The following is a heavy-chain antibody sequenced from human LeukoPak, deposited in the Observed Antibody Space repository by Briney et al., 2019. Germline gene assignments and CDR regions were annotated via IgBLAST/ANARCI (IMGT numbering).Heavy chain of an antibody. J-gene: IGHJ4*02. V-gene: IGHV1-18*01. D-gene: IGHD6-19*01. CDR2: ISAYNGNT. CDR1: GYTFTSYG. CDR3: ARGRIAVAGTKNFFDY. Sequence: ASVKVSCKASGYTFTSYGISWVRQAPGQGLEWMGWISAYNGNTNYAQKLQGRVTITTDTSTSTAYMELRSLRSDDTAVYYCARGRIAVAGTKNFFDYWGQGTLVTVSS.